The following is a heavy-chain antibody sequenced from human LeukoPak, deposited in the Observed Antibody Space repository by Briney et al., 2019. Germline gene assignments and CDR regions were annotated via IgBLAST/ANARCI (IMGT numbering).Heavy chain of an antibody. CDR1: GFTFSSYS. CDR3: ARVQYSSSPFDY. CDR2: ISSSSSYI. D-gene: IGHD6-6*01. Sequence: PGGSLRLSCAASGFTFSSYSMNWVRQAPGKGLEWVSSISSSSSYIYYADSVKGRFTISRDNAKNSLYLQMNSLRAEDAAVYYCARVQYSSSPFDYWGQGTLVTVSS. V-gene: IGHV3-21*01. J-gene: IGHJ4*02.